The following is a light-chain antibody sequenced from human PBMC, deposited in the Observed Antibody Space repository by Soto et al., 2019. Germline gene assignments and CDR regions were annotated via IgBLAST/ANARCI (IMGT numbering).Light chain of an antibody. CDR2: EVS. CDR3: SSYAGSNREV. J-gene: IGLJ1*01. V-gene: IGLV2-8*01. CDR1: SSDVGGYNY. Sequence: QSALTQPPSASGSPGQSVTISCTGTSSDVGGYNYVSWYQQHPGKAPKLMIYEVSKRPSGVPDRFSGSESGNTASLTVSGLQAEDEADYYCSSYAGSNREVFGTGTKVTVL.